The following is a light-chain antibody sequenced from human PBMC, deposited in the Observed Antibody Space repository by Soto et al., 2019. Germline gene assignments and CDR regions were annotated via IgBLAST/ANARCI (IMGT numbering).Light chain of an antibody. CDR2: GGS. V-gene: IGLV2-23*01. CDR1: DSDVGSFDL. Sequence: QSVLTQPASVSGSPEQSITISCTGPDSDVGSFDLVSWYQQHPGKAPKLIIFGGSKRPSGISTRFSGSKSDNRASLTISGLQAEDEADYYCSSYAGSMTWVFGGGTKLTVL. CDR3: SSYAGSMTWV. J-gene: IGLJ3*02.